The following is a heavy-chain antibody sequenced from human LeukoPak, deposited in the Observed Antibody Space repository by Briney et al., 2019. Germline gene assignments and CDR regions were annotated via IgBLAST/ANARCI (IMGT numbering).Heavy chain of an antibody. Sequence: SVKASCKASGFTFASSAVQWVRQARGQRLEWIGWIVVGSANTNYAQKFQERVTITRDMSTGTAYMELSSLRSEDTAVYYCAAFDAGDCGGDCPYFSFPWGQGTLVTVSS. V-gene: IGHV1-58*01. D-gene: IGHD2-21*02. CDR2: IVVGSANT. J-gene: IGHJ5*02. CDR3: AAFDAGDCGGDCPYFSFP. CDR1: GFTFASSA.